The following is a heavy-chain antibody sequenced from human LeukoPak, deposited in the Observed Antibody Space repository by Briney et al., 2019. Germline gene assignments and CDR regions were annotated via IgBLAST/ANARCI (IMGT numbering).Heavy chain of an antibody. CDR3: ANVDTAMVSFDY. Sequence: GGSLRLSCAASGFTFSSYAMTWVRQAPGKGLQWVSAVSGSGAHTHYADSVKGRFTISRDNSKNTLYLQMNSLRAEDTAVYYCANVDTAMVSFDYWGQGTLVTVSS. J-gene: IGHJ4*02. CDR1: GFTFSSYA. V-gene: IGHV3-23*01. CDR2: VSGSGAHT. D-gene: IGHD5-18*01.